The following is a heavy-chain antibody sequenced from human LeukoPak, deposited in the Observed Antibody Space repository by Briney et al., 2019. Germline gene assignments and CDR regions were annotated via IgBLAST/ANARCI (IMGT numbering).Heavy chain of an antibody. V-gene: IGHV1-24*01. D-gene: IGHD3-3*01. CDR3: TTNDYDFWSGSD. Sequence: ASVKVSCKVSGYTLTELSMHWVRQAPGKGLEWMGGFDPEDGETIYAQKFQGRVTMTEDTSTDTAYMELSSLRSEDTAVYYCTTNDYDFWSGSDWGQGTLVTVS. CDR2: FDPEDGET. J-gene: IGHJ4*02. CDR1: GYTLTELS.